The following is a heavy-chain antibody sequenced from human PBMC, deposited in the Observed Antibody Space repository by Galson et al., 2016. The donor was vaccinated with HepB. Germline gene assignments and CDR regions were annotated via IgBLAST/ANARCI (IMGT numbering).Heavy chain of an antibody. J-gene: IGHJ6*04. CDR2: ISGKGDST. Sequence: SLRLSCAASGFTFSNFAMTWVRQAPGKGLEWISGISGKGDSTYYADSVKGRFTVSRDNSKNTLHLHMNSLRVDDTAVYYCANLGSVSFRWYFYGMEVWGKGTTVTVPS. CDR3: ANLGSVSFRWYFYGMEV. V-gene: IGHV3-23*01. CDR1: GFTFSNFA. D-gene: IGHD3-10*01.